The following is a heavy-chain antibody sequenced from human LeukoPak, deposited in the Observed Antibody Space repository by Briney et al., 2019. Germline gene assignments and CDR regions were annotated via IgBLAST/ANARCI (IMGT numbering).Heavy chain of an antibody. CDR2: MNPNSGNT. Sequence: ASVKVSCKASGYTFTSYDINWVRQAPGQGLEWMGWMNPNSGNTGYAQKFQGGVTMTRNTSISTAYMELSSLRSEDTAVYYCARGPMYYDSSGYHYYFDYWGQGTLVTVSS. V-gene: IGHV1-8*01. J-gene: IGHJ4*02. CDR1: GYTFTSYD. CDR3: ARGPMYYDSSGYHYYFDY. D-gene: IGHD3-22*01.